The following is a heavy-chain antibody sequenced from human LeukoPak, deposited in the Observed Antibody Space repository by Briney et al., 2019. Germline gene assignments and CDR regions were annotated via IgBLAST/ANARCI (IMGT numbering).Heavy chain of an antibody. V-gene: IGHV3-30*02. CDR3: AKGGGYEAQYYYYYLDV. D-gene: IGHD5-12*01. Sequence: GGSLRLSCAASRFTFSSYGMHWVRQAPGKGLEWVAYIQYDGSNEQYADSVKGRFSISRDSSKNILYLQMKSLRAEDTAVYYCAKGGGYEAQYYYYYLDVWGKGTTVTISS. J-gene: IGHJ6*03. CDR2: IQYDGSNE. CDR1: RFTFSSYG.